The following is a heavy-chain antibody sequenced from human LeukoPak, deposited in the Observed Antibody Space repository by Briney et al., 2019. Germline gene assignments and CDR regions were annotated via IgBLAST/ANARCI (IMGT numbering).Heavy chain of an antibody. V-gene: IGHV3-11*04. CDR1: GDSIRGSLYY. CDR2: ISTSGSSI. D-gene: IGHD3-10*01. Sequence: LSLTCTVSGDSIRGSLYYWGWIRQSPGKGLEWLSHISTSGSSIHYADSVKGRFTISRDNAKNTLYLQMNSLRAEDTAVYYCARGPYGSGSYTDYHYYYYMDVWGKGTTVTVSS. J-gene: IGHJ6*03. CDR3: ARGPYGSGSYTDYHYYYYMDV.